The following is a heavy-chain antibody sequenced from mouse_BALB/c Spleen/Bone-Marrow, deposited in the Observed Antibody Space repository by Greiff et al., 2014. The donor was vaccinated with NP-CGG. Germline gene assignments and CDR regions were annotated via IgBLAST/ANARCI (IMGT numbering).Heavy chain of an antibody. CDR2: SNPSNGGS. D-gene: IGHD1-1*01. CDR3: TRSNYGYWYFDV. V-gene: IGHV1S81*02. Sequence: VQLQQSGAELVKPGASVKLSCKASGYTFSNYYMYWVKQRPGQGLEWIGESNPSNGGSNFNEKFKSKATLTVDKSSSTAYVQLSSLTSEDSAVYYCTRSNYGYWYFDVWGAGTTVTVSS. J-gene: IGHJ1*01. CDR1: GYTFSNYY.